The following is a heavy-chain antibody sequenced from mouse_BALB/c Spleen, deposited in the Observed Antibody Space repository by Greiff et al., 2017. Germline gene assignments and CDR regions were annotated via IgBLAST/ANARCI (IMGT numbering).Heavy chain of an antibody. D-gene: IGHD6-1*01. J-gene: IGHJ3*01. Sequence: EVMLVESGGGLVKPGGSLKLSCAASGFTFSSYAMSWVRQSPEKRLAWVAEISSGGSYTYYPDTVTGRFTISRDNAKNTLYLEMSSLRSEDTAMYYCAREGGSLAWFAYWGQGTLVTVSA. CDR2: ISSGGSYT. V-gene: IGHV5-9-4*01. CDR1: GFTFSSYA. CDR3: AREGGSLAWFAY.